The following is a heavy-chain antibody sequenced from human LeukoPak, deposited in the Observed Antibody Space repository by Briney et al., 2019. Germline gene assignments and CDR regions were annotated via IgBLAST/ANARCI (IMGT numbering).Heavy chain of an antibody. Sequence: GGSLRLSCAASGFTFDDYVMHWVRQAPGKGLEWVSGISWNSGSIGYADSVKGRFTISRDNAKNSLYLQMNSLRAEDTALYYCAKGDIDYDFWSGYYFDYWGQGTLVTVSS. D-gene: IGHD3-3*01. J-gene: IGHJ4*02. CDR2: ISWNSGSI. CDR1: GFTFDDYV. CDR3: AKGDIDYDFWSGYYFDY. V-gene: IGHV3-9*01.